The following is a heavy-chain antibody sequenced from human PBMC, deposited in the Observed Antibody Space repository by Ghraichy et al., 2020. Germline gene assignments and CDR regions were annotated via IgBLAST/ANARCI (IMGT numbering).Heavy chain of an antibody. D-gene: IGHD3-16*01. CDR2: IYYSGST. V-gene: IGHV4-59*01. CDR3: ARGGGYDAFDV. CDR1: AGSISPYY. Sequence: SETLSLTCTVSAGSISPYYWSWIRQPPGKGLEWIAYIYYSGSTNYNPSLKSRVTISLDTSKNQFSLKLSSVTAADTAVYYCARGGGYDAFDVWGQGTMVTVSS. J-gene: IGHJ3*01.